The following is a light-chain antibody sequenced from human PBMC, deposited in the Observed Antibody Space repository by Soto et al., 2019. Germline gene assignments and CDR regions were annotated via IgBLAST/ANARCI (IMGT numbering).Light chain of an antibody. Sequence: IVMTQSPATLSVSPGERVTLSCRASQSVSSNLAWYQQKPGQAPRLLIYSASTRATGIPARFSGSGSGTEVTLAITSLPSEDFAVYFCQQYVIWPPTFTFGQGTKLEIK. J-gene: IGKJ2*01. CDR3: QQYVIWPPTFT. CDR2: SAS. V-gene: IGKV3-15*01. CDR1: QSVSSN.